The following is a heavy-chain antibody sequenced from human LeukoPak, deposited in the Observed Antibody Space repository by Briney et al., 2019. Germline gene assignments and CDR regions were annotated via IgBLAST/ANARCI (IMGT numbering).Heavy chain of an antibody. Sequence: PSETLSLTCTVSGYSISSGYYWGWIRQPPGRGLEWIGSLYPGGSTYYNPSLKSRVTISVDTSKNQFSLKLNSVTAADTAVYFCARDQQSTGWYLPLDHWGQGILVTVSS. J-gene: IGHJ4*02. D-gene: IGHD6-19*01. CDR2: LYPGGST. V-gene: IGHV4-38-2*02. CDR1: GYSISSGYY. CDR3: ARDQQSTGWYLPLDH.